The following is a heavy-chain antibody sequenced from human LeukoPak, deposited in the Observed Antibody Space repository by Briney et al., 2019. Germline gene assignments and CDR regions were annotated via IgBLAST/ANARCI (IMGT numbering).Heavy chain of an antibody. CDR1: GDSVSSNSVA. CDR3: SRALRGSGEFDY. V-gene: IGHV6-1*01. CDR2: TYYRSKWYN. J-gene: IGHJ4*02. D-gene: IGHD3-10*01. Sequence: SQTLSLTCAISGDSVSSNSVAWNWIRQSPSRGLEWLGRTYYRSKWYNDYAVSVKSRITINPDTSKNQFSLQLNSVPPEDTAVYYCSRALRGSGEFDYWGQGTLVTVSS.